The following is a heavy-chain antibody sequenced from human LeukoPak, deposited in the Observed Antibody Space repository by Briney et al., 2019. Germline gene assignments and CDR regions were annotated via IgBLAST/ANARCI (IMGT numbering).Heavy chain of an antibody. D-gene: IGHD6-19*01. CDR2: IKQDGSEK. J-gene: IGHJ4*02. Sequence: GGSLRLSCAASGFTFSSYAMHCVRQAPGKGLEWVANIKQDGSEKYYVDSVKGRFTISRDNAKNSLYLQMNSLRAEDTAVYYCARDFRAGSSTPVDYWGQGTLVTVSS. CDR3: ARDFRAGSSTPVDY. V-gene: IGHV3-7*01. CDR1: GFTFSSYA.